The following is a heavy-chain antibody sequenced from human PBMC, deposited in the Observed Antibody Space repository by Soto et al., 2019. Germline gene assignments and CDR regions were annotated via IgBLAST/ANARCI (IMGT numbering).Heavy chain of an antibody. CDR2: ISAHNDNT. Sequence: QVNLVQSGAEVRKPGASVKVSCKGSGYTFTSYGIAWVRQAAGQGLEWMGWISAHNDNTNYAQKVQGRVTATRDTSTSTAHMELRNLRTDDTTVEYCARGRYGDYWGQGARVTVPS. CDR1: GYTFTSYG. V-gene: IGHV1-18*01. CDR3: ARGRYGDY. D-gene: IGHD1-1*01. J-gene: IGHJ4*02.